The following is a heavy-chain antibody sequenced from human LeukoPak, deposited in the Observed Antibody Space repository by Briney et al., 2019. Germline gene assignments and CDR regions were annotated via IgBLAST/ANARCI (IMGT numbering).Heavy chain of an antibody. CDR2: MNPNSGST. CDR1: GYTFTSYD. CDR3: ARAGEYSYGYRFDY. Sequence: ASVKVSCKASGYTFTSYDINWVRQATGQGLEWMGWMNPNSGSTGYAQKFQGRVTMTRNTSISTAYMELSSLRSEDTAVYYCARAGEYSYGYRFDYWGQGTLVTVSS. D-gene: IGHD5-18*01. V-gene: IGHV1-8*01. J-gene: IGHJ4*02.